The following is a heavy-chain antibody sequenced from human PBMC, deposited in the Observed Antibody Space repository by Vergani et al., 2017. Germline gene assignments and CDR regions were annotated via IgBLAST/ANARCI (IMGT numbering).Heavy chain of an antibody. CDR1: GFTFSSYS. CDR2: ISSSSSYI. CDR3: ARGKTGCSSTSCSDGWLDP. J-gene: IGHJ5*02. Sequence: EVQLVESGGGLVKPGGSLRLSCAASGFTFSSYSMNWVRQAPGKGLEWVSSISSSSSYIYYADSVKVRFTISRDNAKNSLYLQMNSLRAEDTAVYYCARGKTGCSSTSCSDGWLDPWGQGTLVTVSS. D-gene: IGHD2-2*01. V-gene: IGHV3-21*01.